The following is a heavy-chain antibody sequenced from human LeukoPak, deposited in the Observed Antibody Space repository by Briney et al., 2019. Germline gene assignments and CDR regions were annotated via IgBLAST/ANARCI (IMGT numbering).Heavy chain of an antibody. Sequence: GGSLRLSCAASGFTFSSYWMSWVRQAPGKGLEWVSGISWNSGRIGYADSVKGRFTISRDNAKNSLYLQMSSLRTEDTALYYCAKEWRYASGSYIFDSWGQGILVTVSS. D-gene: IGHD3-10*01. CDR2: ISWNSGRI. J-gene: IGHJ4*02. V-gene: IGHV3-9*01. CDR3: AKEWRYASGSYIFDS. CDR1: GFTFSSYW.